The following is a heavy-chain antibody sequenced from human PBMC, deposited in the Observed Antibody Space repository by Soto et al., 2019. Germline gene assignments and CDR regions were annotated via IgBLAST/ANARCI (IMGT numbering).Heavy chain of an antibody. Sequence: QVQLVESGGGVVQPGRSLTLSCVASGFTFTSYGIHWVRQAPGKGLEWVAVIWYDGSNKYYGDSVKGRFSISRDNSKNTVFLQMNSLRAEDTAVYYCARDRRFLEWLDYRGQGTLVSVS. D-gene: IGHD3-3*01. J-gene: IGHJ4*02. CDR1: GFTFTSYG. CDR3: ARDRRFLEWLDY. CDR2: IWYDGSNK. V-gene: IGHV3-33*01.